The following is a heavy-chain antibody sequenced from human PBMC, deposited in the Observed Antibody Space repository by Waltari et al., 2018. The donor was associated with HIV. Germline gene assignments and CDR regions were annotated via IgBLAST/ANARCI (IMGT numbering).Heavy chain of an antibody. D-gene: IGHD5-18*01. J-gene: IGHJ4*02. CDR2: IYSGGST. Sequence: VQVVQSEGGLIQPGGPLRLSGDASGFPVSSNYMSWVRQAPGQGLGWVSVIYSGGSTFYADSVQGRFTISRDNAKNTLFLQLNSLRAEDTAVYYCARDRGDSFFPYWGQGTLVTVSS. V-gene: IGHV3-53*01. CDR3: ARDRGDSFFPY. CDR1: GFPVSSNY.